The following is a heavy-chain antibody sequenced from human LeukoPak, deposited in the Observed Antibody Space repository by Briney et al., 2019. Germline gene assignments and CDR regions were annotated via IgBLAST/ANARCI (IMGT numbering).Heavy chain of an antibody. J-gene: IGHJ4*02. Sequence: ASVKVSCKASGYTFTGYYMHWVRQAPGQGLEWMGWISAYNGNTNYAQKLQGRVTMTTDTSTSTAYMELRSLRSDDTAVYYCARLYYYDSSGYSFDYWGQGTLVTVSS. CDR2: ISAYNGNT. CDR3: ARLYYYDSSGYSFDY. D-gene: IGHD3-22*01. CDR1: GYTFTGYY. V-gene: IGHV1-18*04.